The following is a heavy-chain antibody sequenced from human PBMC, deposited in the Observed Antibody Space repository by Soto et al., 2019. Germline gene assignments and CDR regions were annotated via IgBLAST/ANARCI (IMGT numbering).Heavy chain of an antibody. D-gene: IGHD3-3*01. CDR1: GFTLSTYD. CDR3: ARGQPLRFLEWPGAYGMDV. J-gene: IGHJ6*02. CDR2: LSYAGDT. V-gene: IGHV3-13*01. Sequence: PGGSLRLSCAASGFTLSTYDMHWVRQATGKGLEWVAALSYAGDTYYPGSVKGRFTVSRDNSKNSLYLQMNSLTAGDTAVYYCARGQPLRFLEWPGAYGMDVWGQGTTVTVSS.